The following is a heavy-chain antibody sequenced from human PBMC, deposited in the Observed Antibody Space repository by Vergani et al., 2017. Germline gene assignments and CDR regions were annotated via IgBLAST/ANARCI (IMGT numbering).Heavy chain of an antibody. CDR1: GYTFTGYY. Sequence: QVQLVQSGAEVKKPGASVKVSCKASGYTFTGYYMHWVRQAPGQGLEWMGWINPNSGGTNYAQKFQGRVTMTRDTSISTAYMELSRLRSDDTAVYYCAREGITIFGVDQYYYYYYMDVWGKGTTVTVSS. V-gene: IGHV1-2*02. D-gene: IGHD3-3*01. J-gene: IGHJ6*03. CDR3: AREGITIFGVDQYYYYYYMDV. CDR2: INPNSGGT.